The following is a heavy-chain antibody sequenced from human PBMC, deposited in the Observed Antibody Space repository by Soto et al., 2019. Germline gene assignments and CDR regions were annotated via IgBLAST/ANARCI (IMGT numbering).Heavy chain of an antibody. CDR1: GFTFSIYA. D-gene: IGHD2-2*02. CDR3: ARGRYCSGTSCYTDYYFGLDV. CDR2: VSFDGSNK. Sequence: GGSLRLSCAASGFTFSIYALHWVRQAPGKGLEWVAVVSFDGSNKLYADSVKGRFTISRDNSKNTLYVQMNGLRGEDTAVNYCARGRYCSGTSCYTDYYFGLDVWGQGTTVTVS. J-gene: IGHJ6*02. V-gene: IGHV3-30-3*01.